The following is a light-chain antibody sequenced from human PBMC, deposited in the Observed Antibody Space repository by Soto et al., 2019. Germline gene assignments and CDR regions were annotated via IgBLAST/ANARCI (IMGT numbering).Light chain of an antibody. CDR3: QQFRSSPLT. CDR2: DAS. J-gene: IGKJ4*01. Sequence: EIVLTQSPATLSLSPGERATSSCRASQSVSSYLAWYQQKPGRAPRLLIYDASNRATGIPARFSGSGSGTDFTLTISRVEPEDFAVYYCQQFRSSPLTFGGGTKVDIK. CDR1: QSVSSY. V-gene: IGKV3-11*01.